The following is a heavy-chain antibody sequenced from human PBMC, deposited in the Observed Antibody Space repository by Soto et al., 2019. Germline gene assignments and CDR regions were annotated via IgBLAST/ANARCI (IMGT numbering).Heavy chain of an antibody. Sequence: PGGSLRLSCAASGVTFKTSEMNWVRQAPGKGLEWVSYISSSGSTIYYADSVKGRFTISRDNAKNSLYLQMNSLRAEDTAVYYCARVFHPSGWYYYYYGMDVWGQGTTGTVSS. CDR1: GVTFKTSE. V-gene: IGHV3-48*03. CDR2: ISSSGSTI. D-gene: IGHD3-10*01. CDR3: ARVFHPSGWYYYYYGMDV. J-gene: IGHJ6*02.